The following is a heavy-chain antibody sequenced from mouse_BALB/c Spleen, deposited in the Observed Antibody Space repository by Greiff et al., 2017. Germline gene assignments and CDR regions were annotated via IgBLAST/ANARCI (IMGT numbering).Heavy chain of an antibody. Sequence: VQGVESGAELMKPGASVKISCKATGYTFSSYWIEWVKQRPGHGLEWIGEILPGSGSTNYNEKFKGKATFTADTSSNTAYMQLSSLTSEDSAVYYCARGITTAPWYFDYWGQGTTLTVSS. CDR3: ARGITTAPWYFDY. J-gene: IGHJ2*01. D-gene: IGHD1-2*01. V-gene: IGHV1-9*01. CDR1: GYTFSSYW. CDR2: ILPGSGST.